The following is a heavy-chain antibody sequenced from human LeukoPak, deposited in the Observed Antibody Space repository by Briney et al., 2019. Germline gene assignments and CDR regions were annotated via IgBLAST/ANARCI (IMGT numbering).Heavy chain of an antibody. V-gene: IGHV4-31*11. CDR3: ARDIFRIAAAGPDAFDI. D-gene: IGHD6-13*01. Sequence: SETLSLTCDVYSGSFGGYYWSWIRQPPGKGLEWIGYIYYSGSTYYNPSLKSRVTISVDTSKNQFSLKLSSVTAADTAVYYCARDIFRIAAAGPDAFDIWGQGTMVTVSS. J-gene: IGHJ3*02. CDR1: SGSFGGYY. CDR2: IYYSGST.